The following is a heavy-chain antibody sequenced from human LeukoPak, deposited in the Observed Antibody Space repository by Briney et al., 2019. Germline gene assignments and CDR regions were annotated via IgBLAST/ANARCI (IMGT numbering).Heavy chain of an antibody. Sequence: SETLSLTCTVSGGSISSSSYYWGWIRQPPGKGLEWIGYIYYSGSTNYNPSLKSRVTISVDTSKNQFSLKLSSVTAADTAVYYCAREFLGEVNDYSNRLAYNWFDPWGQGTLVTVSS. J-gene: IGHJ5*02. D-gene: IGHD4-11*01. CDR3: AREFLGEVNDYSNRLAYNWFDP. V-gene: IGHV4-61*01. CDR1: GGSISSSSYY. CDR2: IYYSGST.